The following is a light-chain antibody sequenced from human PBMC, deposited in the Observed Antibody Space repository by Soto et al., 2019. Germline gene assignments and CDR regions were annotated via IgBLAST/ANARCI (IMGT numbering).Light chain of an antibody. V-gene: IGKV3-20*01. CDR3: QQYGISQNT. CDR1: QSVSSRD. CDR2: GAS. Sequence: ETVMTQSPGTLSFSPGERATLSCRASQSVSSRDLAWYQQKPGQAPRLLIFGASNRATGIPDRFTGSGSGTDFTLTISRLEPEDFAVYYCQQYGISQNTFGQGTKLEIK. J-gene: IGKJ2*01.